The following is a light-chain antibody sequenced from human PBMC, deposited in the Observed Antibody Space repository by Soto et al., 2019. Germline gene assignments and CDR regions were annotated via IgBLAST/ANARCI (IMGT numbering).Light chain of an antibody. V-gene: IGLV2-8*01. CDR3: SSSAGIYHYLV. CDR2: EVN. CDR1: SSEIGGYNS. J-gene: IGLJ3*02. Sequence: QSALTQPPSASGSPGQSVTISCTGTSSEIGGYNSVSWYQHHPGKAPRLMIYEVNKRPSGVPDRFSGSKSGYTASLTVSGLQTEDEAFYYCSSSAGIYHYLVFGGGTKVTVL.